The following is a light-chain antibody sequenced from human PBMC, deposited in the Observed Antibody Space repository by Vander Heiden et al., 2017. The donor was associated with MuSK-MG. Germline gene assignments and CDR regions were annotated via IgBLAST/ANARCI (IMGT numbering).Light chain of an antibody. CDR2: WAS. V-gene: IGKV4-1*01. J-gene: IGKJ1*01. Sequence: DIVMTQSPDSLAVSLGERATINCKSSQSVLYSSNNKNYLAWYQQKPGQPPKLLIHWASTRESGVPDRFSGSGSGTDFTLTISSLQAEDVAVYYCLQYYTTPPWTFGQGTKVEIK. CDR3: LQYYTTPPWT. CDR1: QSVLYSSNNKNY.